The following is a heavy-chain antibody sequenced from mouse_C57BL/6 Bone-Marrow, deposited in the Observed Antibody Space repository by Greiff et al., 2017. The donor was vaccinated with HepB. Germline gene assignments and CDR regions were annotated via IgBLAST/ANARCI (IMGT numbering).Heavy chain of an antibody. D-gene: IGHD2-5*01. CDR1: GYSFNGYF. Sequence: DVQLQESGPELVKPGDSVKISCKASGYSFNGYFMNWVMQSHGKSLEWIGRINPYNGDTFYNQKFKGKATLTVDKSSSTAHMELRSLTSEDSAVYYCAREGNSNPIPFAYWGQGTLVTVSA. CDR2: INPYNGDT. V-gene: IGHV1-20*01. J-gene: IGHJ3*01. CDR3: AREGNSNPIPFAY.